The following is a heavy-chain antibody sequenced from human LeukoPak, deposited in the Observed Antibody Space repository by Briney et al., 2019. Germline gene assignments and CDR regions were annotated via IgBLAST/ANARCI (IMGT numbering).Heavy chain of an antibody. V-gene: IGHV1-46*01. Sequence: ASVKVSCKASGYTFTSYYMHWVRQAPGQGLEWMGIINPSGGSTSYAQKFQGRVTMTRDTSTSTVYMELSSLRSEDTAVYYCARDRAVFGELLSSGFDYWGQGTLVTVSS. D-gene: IGHD3-10*02. CDR2: INPSGGST. CDR1: GYTFTSYY. CDR3: ARDRAVFGELLSSGFDY. J-gene: IGHJ4*02.